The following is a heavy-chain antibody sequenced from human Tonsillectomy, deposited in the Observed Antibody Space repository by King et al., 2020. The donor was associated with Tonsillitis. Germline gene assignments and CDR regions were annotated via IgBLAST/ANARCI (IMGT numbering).Heavy chain of an antibody. D-gene: IGHD1-14*01. CDR3: ARVLGRLYNPQFDY. Sequence: QLQESGPGLVKPSETLSLSCAVSGYSISTGCYWGWIRQPPGKGLEWIGSIYRSGSTYYNPSLKSRVTISVDTSKNHLSLKLNSVTAADTAVYYCARVLGRLYNPQFDYWGQGTLVTVSS. V-gene: IGHV4-38-2*01. CDR2: IYRSGST. J-gene: IGHJ4*02. CDR1: GYSISTGCY.